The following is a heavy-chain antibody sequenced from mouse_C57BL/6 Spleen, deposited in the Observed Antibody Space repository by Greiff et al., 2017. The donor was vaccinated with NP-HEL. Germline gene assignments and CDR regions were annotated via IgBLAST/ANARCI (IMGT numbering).Heavy chain of an antibody. CDR1: GYTFTDYE. CDR2: IDPETGGT. V-gene: IGHV1-15*01. CDR3: TRGDGSSPYAMDY. J-gene: IGHJ4*01. D-gene: IGHD1-1*01. Sequence: QVQLQQSGAELVRPGASVTLSCKASGYTFTDYEMHWVKQTPVNGLEWIGAIDPETGGTAYNQKFKGKAILTADNSSSTAYMELRSLTSEDSAVYYCTRGDGSSPYAMDYWGQGTSVTVSS.